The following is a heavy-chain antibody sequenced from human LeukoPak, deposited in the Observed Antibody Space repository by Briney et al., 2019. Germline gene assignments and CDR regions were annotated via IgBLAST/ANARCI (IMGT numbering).Heavy chain of an antibody. V-gene: IGHV4-59*01. CDR1: GGSLSENY. D-gene: IGHD1-26*01. CDR3: ARSVGATAKIDY. Sequence: SETLSLTCAVYGGSLSENYWSWIRQPPGKGLEWIGYIYYSGSTNYNPSLKSRVTISVDTSKNQFSLKLSSVTAADTAVYYCARSVGATAKIDYWGQGTLVTVSS. J-gene: IGHJ4*02. CDR2: IYYSGST.